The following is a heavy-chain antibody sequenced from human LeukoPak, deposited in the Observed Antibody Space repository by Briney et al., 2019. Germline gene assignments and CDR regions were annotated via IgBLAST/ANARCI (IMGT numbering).Heavy chain of an antibody. CDR3: AKDARGDYYYYMDV. D-gene: IGHD3-10*01. CDR1: GFTFSSYG. CDR2: IRYDGSNK. V-gene: IGHV3-30*02. J-gene: IGHJ6*03. Sequence: GGSLRLSCAASGFTFSSYGMHWVRQAPGKGLEWVAFIRYDGSNKYYADSVKGRFTISRDNSKNTLYLQMNSLRAEDTAVYYCAKDARGDYYYYMDVWRKGTTVTVSS.